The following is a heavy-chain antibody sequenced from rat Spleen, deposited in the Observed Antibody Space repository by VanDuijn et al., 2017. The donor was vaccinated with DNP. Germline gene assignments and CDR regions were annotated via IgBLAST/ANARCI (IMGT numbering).Heavy chain of an antibody. CDR3: AKHLDA. Sequence: EVQLVESGGDLVQPGXXLKLSXXXSGFTXNKYXXAXXXQVPGKGLEWVAAIPGSGGNTYYPESVKGRFSISRDNAKNTLYLQMNSLRSEDTATYYCAKHLDAWGQGTSVTVSS. J-gene: IGHJ4*01. CDR2: IPGSGGNT. V-gene: IGHV5-31*01. CDR1: GFTXNKYX.